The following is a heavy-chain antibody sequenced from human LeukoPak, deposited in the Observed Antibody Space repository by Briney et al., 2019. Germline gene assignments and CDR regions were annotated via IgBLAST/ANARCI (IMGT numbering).Heavy chain of an antibody. D-gene: IGHD2-15*01. J-gene: IGHJ4*02. V-gene: IGHV1-18*01. CDR3: AREGSDCSGGSCYSVYYFDY. CDR2: ISAYNGNT. Sequence: ASVKVPCRASGYTFTSYGISWVRQAPGQGLEWMGWISAYNGNTNYAQKLQGRVTMTTDTSTSTAYMELRSLRSDDTAVYYCAREGSDCSGGSCYSVYYFDYWGQGTLVTVSS. CDR1: GYTFTSYG.